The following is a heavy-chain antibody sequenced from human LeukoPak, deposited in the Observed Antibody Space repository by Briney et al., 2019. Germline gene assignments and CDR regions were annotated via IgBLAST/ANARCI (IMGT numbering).Heavy chain of an antibody. CDR2: IYSGGST. CDR3: ARGYWGIAADWYFDL. J-gene: IGHJ2*01. CDR1: GFTVSSNY. Sequence: GGSLRLSCAASGFTVSSNYMSWVRQAPGKGLEWVSVIYSGGSTYYADSVKGRFTISRDNSKNTLYLQMNSLRAEDTAVYYCARGYWGIAADWYFDLWGRGTLVTVSS. D-gene: IGHD6-13*01. V-gene: IGHV3-66*02.